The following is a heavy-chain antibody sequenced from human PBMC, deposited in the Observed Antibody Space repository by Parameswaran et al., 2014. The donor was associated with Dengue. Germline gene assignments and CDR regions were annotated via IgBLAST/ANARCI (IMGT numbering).Heavy chain of an antibody. Sequence: WIRQPPGKGLEWIGYIYHSGSTYYNPSLKSRVTISVDRSKNQFSLKLSSVTAADTAVYYCARGRGSGYSSWYFDSLGPWHPWSPSPQ. CDR3: ARGRGSGYSSWYFDS. V-gene: IGHV4-30-2*01. D-gene: IGHD3-22*01. CDR2: IYHSGST. J-gene: IGHJ2*01.